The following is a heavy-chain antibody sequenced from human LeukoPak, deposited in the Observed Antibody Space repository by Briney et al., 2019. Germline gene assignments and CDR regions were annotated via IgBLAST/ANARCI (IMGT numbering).Heavy chain of an antibody. V-gene: IGHV3-48*01. D-gene: IGHD3-10*01. CDR3: TRPDYYRGAGGYGGDY. CDR1: GFTFSSYA. J-gene: IGHJ4*02. CDR2: IGSDLVII. Sequence: GGSLRLSCAASGFTFSSYAMNWVRQAPGKGLEWVSYIGSDLVIIYADSVKGRFTISRDNAKNSLYLQMNSLRAEDTAIYYCTRPDYYRGAGGYGGDYWGQGTLVTVSS.